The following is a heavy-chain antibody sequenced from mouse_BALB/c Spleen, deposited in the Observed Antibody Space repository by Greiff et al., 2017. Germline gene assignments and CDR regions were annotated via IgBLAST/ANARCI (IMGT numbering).Heavy chain of an antibody. CDR2: IYPGNSDT. J-gene: IGHJ3*01. Sequence: DVQLQESGTVLARPGASVKMSCKASGYSFTSYWMHWVKQRPGQGLEWIGAIYPGNSDTSYNQKFKGKAKLTAVTSASTAYMELSSLTNEDSAVYYCTRTHYYGSSWFAYWGQGTLVTVSA. D-gene: IGHD1-1*01. CDR3: TRTHYYGSSWFAY. CDR1: GYSFTSYW. V-gene: IGHV1-5*01.